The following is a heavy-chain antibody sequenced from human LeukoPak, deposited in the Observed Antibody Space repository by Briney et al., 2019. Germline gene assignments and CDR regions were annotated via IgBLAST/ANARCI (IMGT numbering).Heavy chain of an antibody. V-gene: IGHV3-23*01. J-gene: IGHJ4*02. D-gene: IGHD2-21*01. CDR3: VKEVPTYGYFDY. CDR1: GFTFSNYA. CDR2: LNRGRT. Sequence: GGSLILSCVASGFTFSNYAMSWVRQAPGRGLEWIAALNRGRTFFQDSVRGRCTISRDNSKNTLYLQLNSLTGDDTAVYFCVKEVPTYGYFDYWGRGTLVTVSS.